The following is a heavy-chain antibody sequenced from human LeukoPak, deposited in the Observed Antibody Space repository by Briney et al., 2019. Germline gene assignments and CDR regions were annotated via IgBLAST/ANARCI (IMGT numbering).Heavy chain of an antibody. D-gene: IGHD3-22*01. J-gene: IGHJ4*02. CDR1: GYTFTGYY. V-gene: IGHV1-2*06. Sequence: GASVKVSCKASGYTFTGYYMRWVRQAPGQGLEWMGRINPNSGGTNYAQKFQGRVTMTRDTSISTAYMELSRLRSDDTAVYYCARMEGGVYDSSGYQDYWGQGTLVTVSS. CDR3: ARMEGGVYDSSGYQDY. CDR2: INPNSGGT.